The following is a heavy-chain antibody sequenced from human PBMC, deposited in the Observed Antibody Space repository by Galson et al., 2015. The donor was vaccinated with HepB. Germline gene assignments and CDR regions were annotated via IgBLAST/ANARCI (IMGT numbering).Heavy chain of an antibody. Sequence: ETLSLTCTVSGDSISSYYWSWIRQPPGKGLEWIGYIYYSGGTNHNPSLKSRVTISVDTSKNHFSLRLSSVTVADTAVYYCARDWGKYYYDISGYYDYWGQGTLVTVSS. J-gene: IGHJ4*02. CDR3: ARDWGKYYYDISGYYDY. D-gene: IGHD3-22*01. V-gene: IGHV4-59*01. CDR1: GDSISSYY. CDR2: IYYSGGT.